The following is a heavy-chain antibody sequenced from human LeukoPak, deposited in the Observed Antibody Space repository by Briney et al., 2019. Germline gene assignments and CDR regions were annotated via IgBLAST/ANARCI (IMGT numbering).Heavy chain of an antibody. CDR1: GYTFTSYG. D-gene: IGHD4-17*01. CDR2: ISAYNGNT. J-gene: IGHJ4*02. Sequence: GASVKVSCKASGYTFTSYGISWVRQAPGQGLEWMGWISAYNGNTNYAQKLQGRVTMTTDTSTSTAYMELRSLRSDDTAVYYCARGSLFFDYGDYGFDYWGQGTLLTVSS. CDR3: ARGSLFFDYGDYGFDY. V-gene: IGHV1-18*01.